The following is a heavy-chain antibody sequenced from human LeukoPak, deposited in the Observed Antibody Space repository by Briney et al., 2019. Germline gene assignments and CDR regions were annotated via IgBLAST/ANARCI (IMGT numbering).Heavy chain of an antibody. CDR1: GYSISSGYY. CDR3: AREGLSDSSGYYPGAFDI. D-gene: IGHD3-22*01. V-gene: IGHV4-38-2*02. CDR2: IYHSGST. Sequence: SETLSLTCTVSGYSISSGYYWGWIRQPPGKGLEWIGSIYHSGSTYYNPSLKSRVTISVDTSKNQFSLKLSSVTAADTAVYYCAREGLSDSSGYYPGAFDIWGQGTMVTVSS. J-gene: IGHJ3*02.